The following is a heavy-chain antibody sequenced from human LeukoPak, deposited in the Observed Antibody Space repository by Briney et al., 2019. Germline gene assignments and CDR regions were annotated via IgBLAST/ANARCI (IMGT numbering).Heavy chain of an antibody. CDR2: IKSKTDGGTT. V-gene: IGHV3-15*01. D-gene: IGHD3-22*01. CDR1: GFTFSNAW. CDR3: TTDAVVVITRDY. Sequence: GGSLRLSCAASGFTFSNAWMSWVRQAPGKGLEWVGRIKSKTDGGTTDYAAPVKGRFTISRDDSKNTLYLQMKSLKTEDTAVYYCTTDAVVVITRDYWGQGTLVTVSS. J-gene: IGHJ4*02.